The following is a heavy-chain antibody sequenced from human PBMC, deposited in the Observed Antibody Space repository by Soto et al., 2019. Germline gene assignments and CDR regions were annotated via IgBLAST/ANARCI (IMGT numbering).Heavy chain of an antibody. CDR1: GFIFSSFG. D-gene: IGHD7-27*01. J-gene: IGHJ4*02. V-gene: IGHV3-33*01. Sequence: GGSLRLSCAASGFIFSSFGMHWVRQAPGKGLEWVAHIWYDGSNTYYADSVKGRFTISRDNSRNTLYLQMNSLRAGDTAVYHCVRDLLGSGGHFDYWGQGTPVTVSS. CDR2: IWYDGSNT. CDR3: VRDLLGSGGHFDY.